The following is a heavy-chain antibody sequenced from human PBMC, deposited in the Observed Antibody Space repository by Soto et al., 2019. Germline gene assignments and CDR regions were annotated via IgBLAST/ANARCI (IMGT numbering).Heavy chain of an antibody. V-gene: IGHV4-59*01. J-gene: IGHJ6*02. Sequence: SETLSLTCTVSGGSISSYYWSWIRQPPGKGLEWIGYIYYSGSTNYNPSLKSRVTISVDTSKNQFSLKLSSVTAADTAVYYCARSYYYYYGMDVWGQGTTVTVSS. CDR2: IYYSGST. CDR1: GGSISSYY. CDR3: ARSYYYYYGMDV.